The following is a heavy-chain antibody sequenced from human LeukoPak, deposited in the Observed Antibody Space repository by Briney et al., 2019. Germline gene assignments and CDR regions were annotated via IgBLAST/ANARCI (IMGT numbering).Heavy chain of an antibody. CDR2: INPSGGST. Sequence: ASVKVSCKASGYTFANYYIHLVRQAPGQGLEWMGLINPSGGSTNYAQKFQGRVTMTSDTSTSTVYMELKSLRSEDTAVYFCARVGATGATADNWGQGTLVTVSS. J-gene: IGHJ4*02. CDR1: GYTFANYY. CDR3: ARVGATGATADN. V-gene: IGHV1-46*01. D-gene: IGHD2-21*02.